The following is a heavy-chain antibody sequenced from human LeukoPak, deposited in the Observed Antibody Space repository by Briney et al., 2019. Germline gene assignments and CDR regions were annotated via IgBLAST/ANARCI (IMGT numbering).Heavy chain of an antibody. CDR3: ARPPSRGYSSSFEY. Sequence: GESLKISCKGSGYSFQDYWIGWVRQMPGKGPELMGRIFPHDSDTKYSPSFEGQVTISADKSISTAYLQWSSLKASDTAMYYCARPPSRGYSSSFEYWGQGTLVTVSS. CDR2: IFPHDSDT. V-gene: IGHV5-51*01. D-gene: IGHD2-2*03. J-gene: IGHJ4*02. CDR1: GYSFQDYW.